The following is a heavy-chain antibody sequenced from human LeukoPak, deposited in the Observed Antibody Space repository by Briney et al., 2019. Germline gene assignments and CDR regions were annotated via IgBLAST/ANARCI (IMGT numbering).Heavy chain of an antibody. CDR1: GFTLGDYA. D-gene: IGHD5-18*01. CDR2: IRSKAYGGTT. V-gene: IGHV3-49*04. J-gene: IGHJ4*02. CDR3: TRDRGYSYGYGDY. Sequence: PGRSLRLSCAASGFTLGDYAMSWVRQAPGKGLEWVGFIRSKAYGGTTEYAASVKGRFTISRDDSKSIAYLQMTSPKTEDTAVYYCTRDRGYSYGYGDYWGQGTLVTVSS.